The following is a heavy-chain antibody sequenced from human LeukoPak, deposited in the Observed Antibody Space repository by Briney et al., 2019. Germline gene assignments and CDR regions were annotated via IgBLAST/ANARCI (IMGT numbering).Heavy chain of an antibody. Sequence: PSETLSLACTVSGRSISLGYYWACIRQPPGKGLEWIGIVFHDGSTPYTPSLQSRVTISVNTSKNQFSLKLSSVAAADTAVYYCARHRARWLSQNPFDYWGQGTLVTVSS. D-gene: IGHD5-12*01. CDR2: VFHDGST. CDR3: ARHRARWLSQNPFDY. J-gene: IGHJ4*02. CDR1: GRSISLGYY. V-gene: IGHV4-38-2*02.